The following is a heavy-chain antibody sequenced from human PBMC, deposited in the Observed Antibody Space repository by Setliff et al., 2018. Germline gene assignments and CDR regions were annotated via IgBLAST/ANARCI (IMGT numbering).Heavy chain of an antibody. CDR1: GFTFSSFW. Sequence: GESLKISCAASGFTFSSFWMHWVRQAPGKGLVWVSRIKSDGCSTTYADSVKGRFTISRDNAKNTLYLQMNGLRAEDTAVYYCARDNWGPEYWGQGTLVTVSS. CDR2: IKSDGCST. V-gene: IGHV3-74*01. J-gene: IGHJ4*02. D-gene: IGHD7-27*01. CDR3: ARDNWGPEY.